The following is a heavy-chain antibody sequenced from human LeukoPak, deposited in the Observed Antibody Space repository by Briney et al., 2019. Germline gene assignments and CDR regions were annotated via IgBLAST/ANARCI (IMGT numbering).Heavy chain of an antibody. CDR3: AKEGYVNGVVDY. D-gene: IGHD2-15*01. Sequence: PGGSLRLSCAASGFTVSSNYMSWVRQAPGKGLEWVSAISGSGGSTYYADSVKGRFTISRGNSKNTLYLQMNSLRAEDTAVYYCAKEGYVNGVVDYWGQGTLVTVSS. CDR2: ISGSGGST. CDR1: GFTVSSNY. J-gene: IGHJ4*02. V-gene: IGHV3-23*01.